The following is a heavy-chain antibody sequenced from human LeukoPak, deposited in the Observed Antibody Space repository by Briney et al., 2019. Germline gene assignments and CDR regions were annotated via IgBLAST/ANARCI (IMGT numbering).Heavy chain of an antibody. D-gene: IGHD5-18*01. V-gene: IGHV3-48*03. CDR3: ARAGEDGYSYGYRGANWFDP. CDR2: ISSSGSTI. Sequence: GGSLRLSCAASGFTFSSYEMNWVRQAPGKGLEWVSYISSSGSTIYYADFVKGRFTISRDNAKNSLYLQMNSLRAEDTAVYYCARAGEDGYSYGYRGANWFDPWGQGTLVTVSS. CDR1: GFTFSSYE. J-gene: IGHJ5*02.